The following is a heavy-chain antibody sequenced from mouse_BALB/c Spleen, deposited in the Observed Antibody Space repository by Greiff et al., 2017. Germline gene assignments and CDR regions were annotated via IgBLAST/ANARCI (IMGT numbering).Heavy chain of an antibody. CDR3: AREAYGSEYYFDY. CDR1: GFTFTDYY. CDR2: IRNKANGYTT. D-gene: IGHD1-1*01. Sequence: EVKLVESGGGLVQPGGSLRLSCATSGFTFTDYYMSWVRQPPGKALEWLGFIRNKANGYTTEYSASVKGRFTISRDNSQSILYLQMNTLRAEDSATYDRAREAYGSEYYFDYWGQGTTLTVSS. V-gene: IGHV7-3*02. J-gene: IGHJ2*01.